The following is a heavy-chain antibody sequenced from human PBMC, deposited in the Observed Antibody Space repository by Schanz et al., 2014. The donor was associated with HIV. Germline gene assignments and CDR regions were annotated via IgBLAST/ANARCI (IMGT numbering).Heavy chain of an antibody. V-gene: IGHV3-23*01. Sequence: EEHLLESGGDFIQPGGSLRLSCVASGFPFSNFAMSWVRQDPGRGLEWVSAISTGGERTFYADSVKGRFTISRDNSKNTLYLQMNSLRAEDTAIYHCGTYNYGSGHDYWGQGTLVTVSS. D-gene: IGHD3-10*01. CDR2: ISTGGERT. CDR3: GTYNYGSGHDY. CDR1: GFPFSNFA. J-gene: IGHJ4*02.